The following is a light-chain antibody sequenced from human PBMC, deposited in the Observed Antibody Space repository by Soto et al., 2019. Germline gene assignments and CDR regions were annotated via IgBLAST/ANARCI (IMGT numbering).Light chain of an antibody. CDR1: QSVRSY. J-gene: IGKJ4*01. CDR2: DAS. CDR3: QQYESLPLT. V-gene: IGKV1-33*01. Sequence: DIQMTQSPSSLSASLGDRITITCRTSQSVRSYLSWYQLKLGKAPKLLIYDASNLETGVPSRFSGSGSGTDFTFTISSLQPEDFATYYCQQYESLPLTFGGGTKVEIK.